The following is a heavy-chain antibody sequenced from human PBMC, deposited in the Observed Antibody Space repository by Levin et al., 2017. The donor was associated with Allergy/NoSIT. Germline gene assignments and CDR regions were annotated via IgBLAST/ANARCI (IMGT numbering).Heavy chain of an antibody. D-gene: IGHD3-10*01. CDR3: ARGSGYAFDI. CDR1: GFTFSSYD. CDR2: IGTAGDT. J-gene: IGHJ3*02. V-gene: IGHV3-13*04. Sequence: GGSLRLSCAASGFTFSSYDMHWVRQVTGKGLEWVSAIGTAGDTYYPGSVRGRFTISRENAKNSLYLQMNSLRAGDTAVYYCARGSGYAFDIWGQGTMVTVSS.